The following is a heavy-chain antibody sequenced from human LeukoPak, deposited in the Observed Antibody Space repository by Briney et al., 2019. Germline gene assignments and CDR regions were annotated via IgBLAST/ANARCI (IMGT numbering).Heavy chain of an antibody. CDR3: AREDSGSYYNYYYFYMDV. V-gene: IGHV4-4*07. CDR1: GGSFSSYF. CDR2: IYPSGNT. D-gene: IGHD3-10*01. J-gene: IGHJ6*03. Sequence: PSETLSLTCSVSGGSFSSYFWSWVRQPAGKGLEWIGRIYPSGNTNYNPSLKSRVTLSVDTSKTQFSLRLSSVTAADTAGYYCAREDSGSYYNYYYFYMDVWGKGTTVTISS.